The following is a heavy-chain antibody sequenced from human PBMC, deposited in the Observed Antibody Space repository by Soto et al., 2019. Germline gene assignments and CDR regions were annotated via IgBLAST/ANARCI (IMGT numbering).Heavy chain of an antibody. CDR2: INHSGTT. CDR3: ARVDDY. V-gene: IGHV4-34*01. Sequence: PSETLSLTCAVYGGSFGDYYWSWIRQSPAKGLEWIGEINHSGTTNYNPSLKSRVTISIDTSKNQFSLKLTSVTAADTAVYYCARVDDYCGQGTLVTVSS. J-gene: IGHJ4*02. CDR1: GGSFGDYY.